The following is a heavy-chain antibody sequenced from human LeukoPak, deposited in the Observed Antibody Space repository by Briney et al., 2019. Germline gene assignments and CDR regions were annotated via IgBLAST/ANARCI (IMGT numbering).Heavy chain of an antibody. CDR1: GFPSFEYS. V-gene: IGHV3-48*01. J-gene: IGHJ4*02. Sequence: GGSPRLSCTASGFPSFEYSINWARQVPGKGLEWISYIGIDSGNTKYADSVRGRFTISADKAKNSLYLQMNSLRVEDTAVYYCARDHNYAFDNWGQGSLVSVAS. CDR3: ARDHNYAFDN. D-gene: IGHD1-1*01. CDR2: IGIDSGNT.